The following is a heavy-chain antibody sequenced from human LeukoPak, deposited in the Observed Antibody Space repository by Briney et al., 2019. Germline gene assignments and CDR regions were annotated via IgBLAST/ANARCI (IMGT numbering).Heavy chain of an antibody. D-gene: IGHD6-19*01. CDR1: GFTFSDYG. CDR2: ISWNGGEE. J-gene: IGHJ4*02. CDR3: AKEQGYTGWLTTGH. Sequence: GKSLRLSCAASGFTFSDYGMHWLRQAPGKGLEWVAVISWNGGEEHYGHSVRGRFTISRDNSKNMVYLQMNSLRAEDTAVYYCAKEQGYTGWLTTGHWGQGALVTVSS. V-gene: IGHV3-30*18.